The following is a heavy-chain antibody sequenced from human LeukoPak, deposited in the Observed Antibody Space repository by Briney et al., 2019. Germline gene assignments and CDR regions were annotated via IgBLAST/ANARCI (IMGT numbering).Heavy chain of an antibody. J-gene: IGHJ4*02. Sequence: TSETLSLTCTVSGGSISSYYWSWIRQPPGKGLEWIGYIYYSGSTNYNPSLKSRVTISVDTSKNQFSLKLSSVTAADTAVYYCARESAVAGRKIDYWGQGTLVTVSS. V-gene: IGHV4-59*01. CDR1: GGSISSYY. D-gene: IGHD6-19*01. CDR2: IYYSGST. CDR3: ARESAVAGRKIDY.